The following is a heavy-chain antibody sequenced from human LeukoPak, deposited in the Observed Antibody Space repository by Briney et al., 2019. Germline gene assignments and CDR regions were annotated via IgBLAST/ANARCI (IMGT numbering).Heavy chain of an antibody. CDR3: ASGDSTYFDY. Sequence: GGSLRLSCSASGFIFSTYAMHWVRQPPGKGLEWLAAISYDGSNRCNADSVKGRFTISRDTSKNTLYLQVNSLRAEDTAVYYCASGDSTYFDYWGQGTLVTVSS. J-gene: IGHJ4*02. CDR1: GFIFSTYA. V-gene: IGHV3-30-3*01. D-gene: IGHD3-22*01. CDR2: ISYDGSNR.